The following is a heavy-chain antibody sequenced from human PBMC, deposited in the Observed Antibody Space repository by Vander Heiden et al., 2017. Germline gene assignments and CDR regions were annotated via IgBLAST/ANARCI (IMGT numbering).Heavy chain of an antibody. J-gene: IGHJ5*02. Sequence: QLQLPESGPGLVMPSETLSPTCTVSGGSISSSSFYWGCIRQPPGKGLEWIGSIYYSGSTYYNPSLKSRVTISVDTSKNQFSLKLSSVTAADTAVYYCARTYYYGSGSYWTFDPWGQGTLVTVSS. D-gene: IGHD3-10*01. CDR3: ARTYYYGSGSYWTFDP. V-gene: IGHV4-39*01. CDR2: IYYSGST. CDR1: GGSISSSSFY.